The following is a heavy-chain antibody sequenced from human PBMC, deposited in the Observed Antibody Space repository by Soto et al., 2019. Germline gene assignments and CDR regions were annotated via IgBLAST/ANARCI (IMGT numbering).Heavy chain of an antibody. CDR1: GGTFSSYA. J-gene: IGHJ3*02. Sequence: SVKVSCKASGGTFSSYAISWVRQAPGQGLEWMGGIIPIFGTANYAQKFQGRATITADESTSTAYMELSSLRSEDTAVYYCARDRYYYDSSGYYYVSLDAFDIWGQGTMVTVSS. V-gene: IGHV1-69*13. CDR3: ARDRYYYDSSGYYYVSLDAFDI. CDR2: IIPIFGTA. D-gene: IGHD3-22*01.